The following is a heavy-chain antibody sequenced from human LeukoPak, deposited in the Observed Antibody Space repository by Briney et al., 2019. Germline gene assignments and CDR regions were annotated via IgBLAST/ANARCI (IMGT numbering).Heavy chain of an antibody. D-gene: IGHD2-21*01. CDR3: AKAPVTTCRGAYCYPFDY. V-gene: IGHV3-23*01. J-gene: IGHJ4*02. CDR2: ISDSGNT. CDR1: GVTFGDYA. Sequence: GGSQRLSCTTSGVTFGDYAMSWVRQAPGKGLEWVSAISDSGNTYHADSVKGRFTISRDSSKNTLFLQMNRLRPEDAAVYYCAKAPVTTCRGAYCYPFDYWGQGTLVTVSS.